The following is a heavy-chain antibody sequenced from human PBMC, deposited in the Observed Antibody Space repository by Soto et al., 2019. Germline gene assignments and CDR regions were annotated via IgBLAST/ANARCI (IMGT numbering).Heavy chain of an antibody. CDR1: GGTFSSYA. Sequence: SVKVSCKASGGTFSSYAISWVRQAPGQGLEWMGGIIPIFGTANYAQKFQGRVTITADESTSTAYMELSSLRSEDTAVYYCAREGRDYYDSSGQPEFDYWGQGTLVTVSS. J-gene: IGHJ4*02. V-gene: IGHV1-69*13. CDR2: IIPIFGTA. D-gene: IGHD3-22*01. CDR3: AREGRDYYDSSGQPEFDY.